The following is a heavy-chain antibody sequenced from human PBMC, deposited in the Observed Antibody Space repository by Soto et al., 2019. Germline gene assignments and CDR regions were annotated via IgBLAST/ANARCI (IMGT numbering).Heavy chain of an antibody. CDR1: GYTFTGYY. D-gene: IGHD2-8*01. Sequence: GASVKVSCKASGYTFTGYYMHWVRQAPGQGLEWMGWINPNSGGTSYAQKFQGRVTMTRDTSISTDYIELSRLRSDDTAVNYSAREYYTNGVCYHLKLDYYSGMDAWGQGTTVTVCS. J-gene: IGHJ6*02. CDR3: AREYYTNGVCYHLKLDYYSGMDA. CDR2: INPNSGGT. V-gene: IGHV1-2*02.